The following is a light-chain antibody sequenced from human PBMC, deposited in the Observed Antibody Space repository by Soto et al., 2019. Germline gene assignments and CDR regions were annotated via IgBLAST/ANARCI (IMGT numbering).Light chain of an antibody. CDR2: AAS. CDR3: QQSYNTPCT. J-gene: IGKJ1*01. V-gene: IGKV1-39*01. CDR1: QSITRY. Sequence: DIQMTQSPSSLSASVGDRVTIPCRASQSITRYLNWYQHKPGKAPKLLIYAASSLQSGVPSRFSGSGSWTDFTLTISSLQPEDFATYYCQQSYNTPCTFGQGTKVEIK.